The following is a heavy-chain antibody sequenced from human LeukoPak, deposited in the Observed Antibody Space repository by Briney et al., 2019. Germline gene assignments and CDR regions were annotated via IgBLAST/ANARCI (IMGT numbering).Heavy chain of an antibody. CDR1: GYGFTSYW. V-gene: IGHV5-51*03. J-gene: IGHJ4*02. Sequence: PGESLKISCKGSGYGFTSYWIGWVRQMPGKGLEWMGIIYPGDSDTRYSPSFQGQVTISADKSISTAYLQWSSLKASDTAMYYCARRFFKVDYYDSSGYYSLFDYWGQGTLVTVSS. D-gene: IGHD3-22*01. CDR2: IYPGDSDT. CDR3: ARRFFKVDYYDSSGYYSLFDY.